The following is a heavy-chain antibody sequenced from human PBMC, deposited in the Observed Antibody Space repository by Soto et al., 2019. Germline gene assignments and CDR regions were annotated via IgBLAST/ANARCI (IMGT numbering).Heavy chain of an antibody. CDR3: ARDHNDPLLRHILGYFHH. D-gene: IGHD3-9*01. V-gene: IGHV3-48*01. CDR1: GFTFSSYS. J-gene: IGHJ4*02. Sequence: EVQLVESGGGLVQPGGSLRLSCAASGFTFSSYSMNWVRQAPGKGLEWVSYISSSSSTIYYADSVNGRFTISRDNAKNSLYLQMNSLRAEDTAVYYCARDHNDPLLRHILGYFHHSGQGTLVTDSS. CDR2: ISSSSSTI.